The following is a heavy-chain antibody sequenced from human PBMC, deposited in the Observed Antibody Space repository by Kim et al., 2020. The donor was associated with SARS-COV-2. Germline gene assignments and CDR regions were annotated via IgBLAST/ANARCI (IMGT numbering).Heavy chain of an antibody. Sequence: ASVKVSCKASGYTFTGYYMHWVRQAPGQGLEWMGWINPNSGGTNYAQKFQGRVTMTRDTSISTAYMELSRLRSDDTAVYYCARSFVWARGLFDYWGQGTLVTVSS. CDR3: ARSFVWARGLFDY. CDR1: GYTFTGYY. J-gene: IGHJ4*02. CDR2: INPNSGGT. D-gene: IGHD3-16*01. V-gene: IGHV1-2*02.